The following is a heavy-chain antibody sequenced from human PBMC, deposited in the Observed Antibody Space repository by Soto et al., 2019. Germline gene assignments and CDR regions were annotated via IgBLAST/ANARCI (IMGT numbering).Heavy chain of an antibody. D-gene: IGHD6-6*01. CDR3: ARDGEYSSSSFDY. CDR2: ISSSSSYI. Sequence: GGSLRLSCAASGFTFSSYSMNWVRQAPGKGLEWVSSISSSSSYIYYAGSVKGRFTISRDNAKNSLYLQMNSLRAEDTAVYYCARDGEYSSSSFDYWGQGTLVTVSS. CDR1: GFTFSSYS. J-gene: IGHJ4*02. V-gene: IGHV3-21*01.